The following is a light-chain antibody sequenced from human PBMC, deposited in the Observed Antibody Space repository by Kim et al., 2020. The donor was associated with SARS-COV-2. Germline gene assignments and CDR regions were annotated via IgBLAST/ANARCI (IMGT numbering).Light chain of an antibody. CDR3: QQYNSYSPIT. J-gene: IGKJ5*01. CDR1: QSISSW. V-gene: IGKV1-5*03. Sequence: VVDRVPITCRASQSISSWLAWYQQKPGKAPKLLIYKASSLESGVPSRFSGSGSGTEFTLTISSLQPDDFATYYCQQYNSYSPITFGQGTRLEIK. CDR2: KAS.